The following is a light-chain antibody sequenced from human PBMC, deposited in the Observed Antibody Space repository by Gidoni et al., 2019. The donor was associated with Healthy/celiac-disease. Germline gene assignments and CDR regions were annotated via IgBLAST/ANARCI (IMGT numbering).Light chain of an antibody. CDR2: WAS. J-gene: IGKJ3*01. V-gene: IGKV4-1*01. CDR1: QSVLYSSNNKNY. Sequence: DIVMTQSPDSLAVSLGERATLNCKSSQSVLYSSNNKNYLAWYQQKPGQPPTLLIYWASTRESGVPDRFSGSGSGTDFTLTISSLQAEDVAVYYCQQYYSTPCTFGPGTKVDIK. CDR3: QQYYSTPCT.